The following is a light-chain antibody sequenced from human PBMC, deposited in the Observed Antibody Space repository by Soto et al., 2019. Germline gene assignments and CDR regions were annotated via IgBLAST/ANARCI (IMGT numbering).Light chain of an antibody. CDR1: QSVSSN. Sequence: EIVMTQSPATLSVSPGERATLSCRASQSVSSNLAWYQQKPGQAPRLLIYGASTRATGIPARFSGSGSGTEFTLTISXXXSEDFAVYYCQQYNNWWTFAQGTKV. CDR3: QQYNNWWT. CDR2: GAS. V-gene: IGKV3-15*01. J-gene: IGKJ1*01.